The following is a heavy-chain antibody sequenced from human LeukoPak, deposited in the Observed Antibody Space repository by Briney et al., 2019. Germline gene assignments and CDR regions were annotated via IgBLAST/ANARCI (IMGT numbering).Heavy chain of an antibody. D-gene: IGHD2-2*01. V-gene: IGHV4-59*01. CDR2: IYYSGST. Sequence: PSETLSLTCTVSGGSISSYYWSWIRQPPGKGLEWIGYIYYSGSTNYNPSLKSRVTISVDTSKNQFSLKLSSVTAADTAVYYCARVTVVPATNPLYYYYYMDVWGKGTTVTVSS. CDR1: GGSISSYY. CDR3: ARVTVVPATNPLYYYYYMDV. J-gene: IGHJ6*03.